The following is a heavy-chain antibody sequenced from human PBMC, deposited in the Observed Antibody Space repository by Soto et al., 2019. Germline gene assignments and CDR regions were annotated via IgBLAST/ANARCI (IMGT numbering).Heavy chain of an antibody. Sequence: QVQLQESGPGLVKPSETLSLTCTVSGGSISSYFWSWIRQPPGKGLEWIGYIYYTGSTHYNPSLKSRVTISVDTSKNQFSLQLSSVTAADTAVYYCANFHWYFDLWGRGTLVTVSS. J-gene: IGHJ2*01. CDR3: ANFHWYFDL. CDR1: GGSISSYF. CDR2: IYYTGST. V-gene: IGHV4-59*01.